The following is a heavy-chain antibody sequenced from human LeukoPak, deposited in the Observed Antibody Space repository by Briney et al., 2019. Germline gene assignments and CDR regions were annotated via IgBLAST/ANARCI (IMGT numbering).Heavy chain of an antibody. CDR1: GYTFTSYG. V-gene: IGHV1-18*01. Sequence: GASVKVSCKASGYTFTSYGTSWVRQAPGQGLEWMGWISAYNGNTNYAQKLQGRVTMTTDTSTSTAYMELRSLRSDDTAVYYCARVEVVDFNDAFDIWGQGTMVTVSS. CDR3: ARVEVVDFNDAFDI. D-gene: IGHD2-15*01. CDR2: ISAYNGNT. J-gene: IGHJ3*02.